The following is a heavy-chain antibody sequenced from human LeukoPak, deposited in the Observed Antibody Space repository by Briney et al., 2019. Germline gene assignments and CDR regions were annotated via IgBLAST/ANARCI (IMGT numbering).Heavy chain of an antibody. CDR1: GGSISSGGYY. J-gene: IGHJ5*02. CDR3: ARGRGWFDP. CDR2: INHSGSS. Sequence: PSETLSLTCTVSGGSISSGGYYWTWLRQPPGKGLEWIGEINHSGSSNQNPSLKSRVTISVDTSKNQFSLKLNSITAADMAVYYCARGRGWFDPWGQGTLVTVSS. V-gene: IGHV4-39*07.